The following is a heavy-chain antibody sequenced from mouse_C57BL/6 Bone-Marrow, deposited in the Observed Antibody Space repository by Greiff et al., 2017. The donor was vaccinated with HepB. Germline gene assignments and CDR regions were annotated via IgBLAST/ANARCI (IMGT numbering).Heavy chain of an antibody. V-gene: IGHV5-4*01. D-gene: IGHD1-1*01. CDR2: ISDGGSYT. J-gene: IGHJ2*01. Sequence: EVMLVESGGGLVKPGGSLKLSCAASGFTFSSYAMSWVRQTPEKRLEWVATISDGGSYTYYPDNVKGRFTIARDNAKNNLYLQMSHLKSEDTAMYYWARDPYYYGSSYGYFDYWGQGTTLTVSS. CDR1: GFTFSSYA. CDR3: ARDPYYYGSSYGYFDY.